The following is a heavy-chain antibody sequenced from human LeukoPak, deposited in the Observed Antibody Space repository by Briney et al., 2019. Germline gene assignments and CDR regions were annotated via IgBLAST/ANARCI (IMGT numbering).Heavy chain of an antibody. CDR3: ARHRTHYYDSSGYYRYYYYGMDV. CDR1: GGSFSGYY. J-gene: IGHJ6*02. V-gene: IGHV4-34*01. Sequence: PSETLSLTCAVYGGSFSGYYWSWIRQPPGKGLEWLGEINHSGSTNYNPSLKSRVTISVDTSKNQFSLKLSSVTAADTAVYYCARHRTHYYDSSGYYRYYYYGMDVWGQGTTVTVSS. CDR2: INHSGST. D-gene: IGHD3-22*01.